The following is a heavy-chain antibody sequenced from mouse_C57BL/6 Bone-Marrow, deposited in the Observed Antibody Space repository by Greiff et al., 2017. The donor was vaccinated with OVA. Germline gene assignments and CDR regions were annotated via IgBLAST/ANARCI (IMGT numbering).Heavy chain of an antibody. J-gene: IGHJ3*01. CDR3: ARSLFAY. Sequence: VQLQQPGAELVMPGASVKLSCKASGYTFTSYWMHWVKQRPGQGLEWIGEIDPSDSYTNYNQKFKGKSTLTVDKSSSTAYIQLSSLTSEDSAVYYCARSLFAYWGQGTLVTVSA. V-gene: IGHV1-69*01. CDR2: IDPSDSYT. CDR1: GYTFTSYW.